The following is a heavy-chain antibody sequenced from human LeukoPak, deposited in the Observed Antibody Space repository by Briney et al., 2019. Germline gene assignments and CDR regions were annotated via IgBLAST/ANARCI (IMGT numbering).Heavy chain of an antibody. CDR3: ARDGGGEGYNSYYYYYMDV. J-gene: IGHJ6*03. V-gene: IGHV4-34*01. CDR1: GGSFSGYY. D-gene: IGHD5-24*01. CDR2: INHSGST. Sequence: SETLSLTCAVYGGSFSGYYWSWIRQPPGKGLEWIGEINHSGSTNYNPSLKSRVTISVDTSKNQLSLKLSSVTAADTAVYYCARDGGGEGYNSYYYYYMDVWGKGTTVTISS.